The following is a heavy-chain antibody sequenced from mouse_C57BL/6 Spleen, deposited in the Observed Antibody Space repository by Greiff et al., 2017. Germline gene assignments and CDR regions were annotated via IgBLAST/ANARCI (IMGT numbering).Heavy chain of an antibody. CDR3: ASGVYYDYDRPFDY. CDR1: GYTFTDYY. D-gene: IGHD2-4*01. Sequence: QVQLKQSGPELVKPGASVKISCKASGYTFTDYYINWVKQRPGQGLEWIGWIFPGSGSTYYNEKFKGKATLTVDKSSSTAYMLLSSLTSEDSAVYFCASGVYYDYDRPFDYWGQGTTLSVSS. CDR2: IFPGSGST. J-gene: IGHJ2*01. V-gene: IGHV1-75*01.